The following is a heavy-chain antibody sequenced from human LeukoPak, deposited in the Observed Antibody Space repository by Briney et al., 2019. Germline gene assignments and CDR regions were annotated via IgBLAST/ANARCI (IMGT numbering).Heavy chain of an antibody. CDR3: AGYGVYPY. V-gene: IGHV3-48*01. CDR1: GLTVNTYD. J-gene: IGHJ4*02. D-gene: IGHD4-17*01. Sequence: GGSLRLSCAASGLTVNTYDMHWVRRAPGEGPEWIAYFGISGTIYYADSVRGRFTISRDNAKNSLFLQMNSLRVDDTAIYYCAGYGVYPYWGQGTPVTVSS. CDR2: FGISGTI.